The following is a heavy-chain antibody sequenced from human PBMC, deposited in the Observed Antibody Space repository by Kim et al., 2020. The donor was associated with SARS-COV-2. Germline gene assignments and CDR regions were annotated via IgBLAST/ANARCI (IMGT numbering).Heavy chain of an antibody. CDR2: IYYSGRT. J-gene: IGHJ4*02. D-gene: IGHD3-10*01. CDR3: ARVMGYYYGSGSYFVY. V-gene: IGHV4-31*03. CDR1: GGSISSGGYY. Sequence: SETLSLTCTVSGGSISSGGYYWSWIRQHPGKGLEWIGYIYYSGRTYYNPSLKSRVTISVDTSKNQFSRKLSSVTAADTAVYYCARVMGYYYGSGSYFVYWGQGTLVTVSS.